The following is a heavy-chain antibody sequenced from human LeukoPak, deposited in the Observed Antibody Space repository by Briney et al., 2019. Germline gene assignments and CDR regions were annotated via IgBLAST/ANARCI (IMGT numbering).Heavy chain of an antibody. CDR1: GDSISNTAYW. V-gene: IGHV4-39*01. CDR2: VSYFGTT. Sequence: SETLSLTYTVSGDSISNTAYWWGWIRQSPGKGLEWIGSVSYFGTTSYNPSLKSRVTMSIDTSKKQFSLQLSSVTAADTAVYYCTRLPPDYSVDYWGQGALVSVSS. J-gene: IGHJ4*02. CDR3: TRLPPDYSVDY. D-gene: IGHD4-11*01.